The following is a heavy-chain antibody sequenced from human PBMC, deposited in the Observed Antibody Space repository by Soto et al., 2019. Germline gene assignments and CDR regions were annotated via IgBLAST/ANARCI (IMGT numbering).Heavy chain of an antibody. CDR2: FAPEDGET. CDR3: AQHYDFLTVYYL. V-gene: IGHV1-24*01. J-gene: IGHJ4*02. CDR1: GYTLTALS. Sequence: XSVKVSFNVSGYTLTALSMHLVRHAPGKGLEWIGVFAPEDGETIYAQKFQGRVTMTEDTSTDTAYRELSRLRSGDTAVYYCAQHYDFLTVYYLWGQGTLVTVSS. D-gene: IGHD3-9*01.